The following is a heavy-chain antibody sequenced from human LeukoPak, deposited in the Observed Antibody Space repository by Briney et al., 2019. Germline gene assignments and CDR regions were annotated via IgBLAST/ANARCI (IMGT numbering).Heavy chain of an antibody. CDR1: GLRFSCYW. CDR3: TRGIVASVIYYYYKDV. Sequence: PEECLRLSCTASGLRFSCYWMGWVRQAQGKGLEWVASVKKDGSEKKYVDSVKGRFTISRDNAKNSLYLEMNSLRTEDTAVYYCTRGIVASVIYYYYKDVWGKGTTVTVSS. V-gene: IGHV3-7*01. J-gene: IGHJ6*03. CDR2: VKKDGSEK. D-gene: IGHD5-12*01.